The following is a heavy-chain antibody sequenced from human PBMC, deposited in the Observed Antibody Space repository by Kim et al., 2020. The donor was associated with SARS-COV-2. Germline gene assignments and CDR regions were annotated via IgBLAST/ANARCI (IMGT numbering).Heavy chain of an antibody. D-gene: IGHD3-3*01. CDR1: GFTFSSYA. V-gene: IGHV3-23*01. Sequence: GGSLRLSCAASGFTFSSYAMSWVRQAPGKGLEWVSAISGSGGSTYYADSVKGRFTISRDNSKNTLYLQMNSLRAEDTAVYYCVGLQANYDFWSPIGGDAFDIWGQGTMVTVSS. J-gene: IGHJ3*02. CDR3: VGLQANYDFWSPIGGDAFDI. CDR2: ISGSGGST.